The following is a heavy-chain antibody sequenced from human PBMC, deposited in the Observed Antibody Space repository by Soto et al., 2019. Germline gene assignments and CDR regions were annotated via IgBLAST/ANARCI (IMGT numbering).Heavy chain of an antibody. V-gene: IGHV3-23*01. CDR2: ISGSGGST. CDR3: ARSGYCSSTSCIISADYYYYMDV. CDR1: GFTFSSYA. Sequence: EVQLLESGGGLVQPGGSLRLSCAASGFTFSSYAMSWVRQAPGKGLEWVSAISGSGGSTYYADSVKDRFTISRDNSKNTLYLQMNSLRAEDTAVYYCARSGYCSSTSCIISADYYYYMDVWGKGTTVTVSS. J-gene: IGHJ6*03. D-gene: IGHD2-2*01.